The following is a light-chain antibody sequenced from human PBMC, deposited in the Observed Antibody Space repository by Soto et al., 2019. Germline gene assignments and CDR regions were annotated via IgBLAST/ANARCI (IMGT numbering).Light chain of an antibody. CDR2: SDD. J-gene: IGLJ2*01. Sequence: QSVLTQPPSASGTPGQRVTISCSGSSSNIGSNTINWYQQLPGTAPKLLIYSDDHRPSGVPDRFSGSKSGTSASLAISGLQFEDEADYYCAAWDDSLNGPVFGGGTQLTVL. CDR3: AAWDDSLNGPV. V-gene: IGLV1-44*01. CDR1: SSNIGSNT.